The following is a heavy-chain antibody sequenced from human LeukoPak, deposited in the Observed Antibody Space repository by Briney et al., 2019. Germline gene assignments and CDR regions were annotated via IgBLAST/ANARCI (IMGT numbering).Heavy chain of an antibody. D-gene: IGHD3-10*01. CDR1: GFNFRDHW. V-gene: IGHV3-7*01. J-gene: IGHJ4*01. CDR2: IRPDGSEK. Sequence: GGSLRLSCAGSGFNFRDHWMSWLRQAPEKGPEWVAHIRPDGSEKYYVDSVKGRFIISRDDARNSLSLQMNSLRAEDTAVYYCAGSFGDVKNFWGQGTLVTVSS. CDR3: AGSFGDVKNF.